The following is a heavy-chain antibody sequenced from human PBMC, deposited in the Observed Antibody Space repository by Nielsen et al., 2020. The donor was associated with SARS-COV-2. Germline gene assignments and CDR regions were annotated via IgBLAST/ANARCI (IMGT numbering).Heavy chain of an antibody. CDR1: GFTFSSYG. D-gene: IGHD4/OR15-4a*01. Sequence: GESLKISCAASGFTFSSYGMHWVRQAPGKGLEWVAVIWYDGSNKYYADSVKGRFTISRDNSKNTLYLQMNSLRAEDTAVYYCARDDDYAGEKYYYYGMDVWGQGTTVTVSS. CDR3: ARDDDYAGEKYYYYGMDV. CDR2: IWYDGSNK. V-gene: IGHV3-33*01. J-gene: IGHJ6*02.